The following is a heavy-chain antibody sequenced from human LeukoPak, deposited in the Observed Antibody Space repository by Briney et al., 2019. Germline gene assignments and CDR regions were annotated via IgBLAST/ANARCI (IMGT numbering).Heavy chain of an antibody. CDR2: IYYSGST. D-gene: IGHD3-22*01. V-gene: IGHV4-59*08. CDR1: GGSISSYY. Sequence: SETLSLTCTVSGGSISSYYWSWIRQPPGKGLEWIGYIYYSGSTNYNPSLKSRVTISVDTSKNQFSLKLSSVTAADTAVYYCARGSTMIVVVMLERNPNDAFDIWGQGTMVTVSS. CDR3: ARGSTMIVVVMLERNPNDAFDI. J-gene: IGHJ3*02.